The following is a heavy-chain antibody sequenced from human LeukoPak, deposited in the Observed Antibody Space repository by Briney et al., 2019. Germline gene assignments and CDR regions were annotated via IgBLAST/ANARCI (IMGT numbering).Heavy chain of an antibody. J-gene: IGHJ4*02. CDR1: GFTFSSYA. CDR3: ARGGAAAAL. V-gene: IGHV3-7*01. Sequence: GGSLRLSCAASGFTFSSYAMSWVRQAPGKGLEWVANIKQDGSEKYYVDSVKGRFTISRDNAKNSLYLQMNSLRAEDTAVYYCARGGAAAALWGQGTLVTVSS. CDR2: IKQDGSEK. D-gene: IGHD6-13*01.